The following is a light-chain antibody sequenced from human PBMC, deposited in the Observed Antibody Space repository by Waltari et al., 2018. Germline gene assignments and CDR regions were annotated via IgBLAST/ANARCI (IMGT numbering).Light chain of an antibody. J-gene: IGLJ2*01. CDR2: GTS. CDR3: QSYDSSLSVVV. CDR1: RSHIGAGYD. V-gene: IGLV1-40*01. Sequence: QSVLTQPPSVSGAPGQRVTISCTGSRSHIGAGYDVHWYQQLPGTAPKLLIYGTSSRPSGVPDRFSGSKSGTSASLAITGLQAEDEADYYCQSYDSSLSVVVFGGGTKLTVL.